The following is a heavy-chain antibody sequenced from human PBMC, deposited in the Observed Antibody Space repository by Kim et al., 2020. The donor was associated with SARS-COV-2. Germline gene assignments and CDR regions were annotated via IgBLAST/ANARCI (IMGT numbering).Heavy chain of an antibody. V-gene: IGHV3-7*01. J-gene: IGHJ4*02. CDR3: ATGALNY. CDR1: GFNFSTSW. CDR2: IKPYGSEK. Sequence: GGSLRLSCAASGFNFSTSWMTWVRQAPGKGLEWVASIKPYGSEKYYVDSVKGRFTISRDDAKKSLYLQMNILRDEDTAVFYCATGALNYWGQGTLVTVSS.